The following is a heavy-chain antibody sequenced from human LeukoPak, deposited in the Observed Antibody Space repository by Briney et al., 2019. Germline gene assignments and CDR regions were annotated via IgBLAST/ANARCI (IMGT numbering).Heavy chain of an antibody. D-gene: IGHD1-26*01. CDR1: GFTFGDYA. J-gene: IGHJ3*02. CDR2: ISGSGGST. CDR3: AKDSGSFHDAFDI. V-gene: IGHV3-23*01. Sequence: GGSLRLSCTASGFTFGDYAMSWFRQAPGKGLEWVSAISGSGGSTYYADSVKGRFTISRDNSKNTLYLQMNSLRAEDTAVYYCAKDSGSFHDAFDIWGQGTMVTVSS.